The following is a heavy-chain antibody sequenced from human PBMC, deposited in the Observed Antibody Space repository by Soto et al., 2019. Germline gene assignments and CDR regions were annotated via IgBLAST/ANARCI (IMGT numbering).Heavy chain of an antibody. CDR1: GGTFSSYT. CDR2: IIPILGIA. J-gene: IGHJ5*02. CDR3: ARGRLELVVAWFDP. D-gene: IGHD1-7*01. Sequence: SSVKVSCKASGGTFSSYTSSWVRQAPGQGLEWMGRIIPILGIANYAQKFQGRVTITADKSTSTAYMELSSLRSEDTAVYYCARGRLELVVAWFDPWGQGTLVTVSS. V-gene: IGHV1-69*02.